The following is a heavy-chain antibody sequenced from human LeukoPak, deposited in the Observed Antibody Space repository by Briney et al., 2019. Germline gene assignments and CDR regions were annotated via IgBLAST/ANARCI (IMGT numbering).Heavy chain of an antibody. CDR3: ARQRGQWLTGVGYYYYMDV. D-gene: IGHD5-12*01. CDR1: GGSISSYY. V-gene: IGHV4-4*09. J-gene: IGHJ6*03. Sequence: SETLSLTCTVSGGSISSYYWSWIRQPPGKGLEWIGYIYTSGSTNYNPSLKSRVTISVDTSKNQFSLKLSPVTAADTAVYYCARQRGQWLTGVGYYYYMDVWGKGTTVTVSS. CDR2: IYTSGST.